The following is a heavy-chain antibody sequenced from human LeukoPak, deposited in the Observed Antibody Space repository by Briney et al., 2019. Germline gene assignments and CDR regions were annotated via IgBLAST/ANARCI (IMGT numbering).Heavy chain of an antibody. Sequence: GGSLRLSCVASGFTFSRYGIHWVRQPPGKGLEWVAVIRYDGSAYSYADSVKGRVTISTDNSKNTLYLQMSSLRAEDTAVYFCARDVWFGDYRWFDPWGQGTLVIVSS. CDR1: GFTFSRYG. CDR3: ARDVWFGDYRWFDP. J-gene: IGHJ5*02. CDR2: IRYDGSAY. V-gene: IGHV3-33*01. D-gene: IGHD3-10*01.